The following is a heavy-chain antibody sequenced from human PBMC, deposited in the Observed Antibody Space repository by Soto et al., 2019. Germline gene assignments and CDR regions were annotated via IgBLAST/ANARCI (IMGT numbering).Heavy chain of an antibody. Sequence: PGGSLRLSCEASGLTFHNYAMHWVRQAPGKGLEWVAGISWNSGNIDFGDSVKGRFTISRDNAKNSLYLQMNSLITEDTAVYYCTNLIRGFSYSPYWGQGTLVTVSS. CDR3: TNLIRGFSYSPY. V-gene: IGHV3-9*01. CDR2: ISWNSGNI. CDR1: GLTFHNYA. J-gene: IGHJ4*02. D-gene: IGHD5-18*01.